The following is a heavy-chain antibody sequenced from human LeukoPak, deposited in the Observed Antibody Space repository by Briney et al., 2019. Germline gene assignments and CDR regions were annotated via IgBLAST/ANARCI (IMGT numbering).Heavy chain of an antibody. CDR1: GYIFTSYS. J-gene: IGHJ4*02. V-gene: IGHV5-51*01. Sequence: GESLKISCKGSGYIFTSYSIAWVRQMPGKGLEWMGVIYPYDSEIRYSPSFQGQVTISADKSISTAYLQWSSPKASDTAMYYCARPNWARRYFDYWGQGTLVTVSS. CDR3: ARPNWARRYFDY. D-gene: IGHD7-27*01. CDR2: IYPYDSEI.